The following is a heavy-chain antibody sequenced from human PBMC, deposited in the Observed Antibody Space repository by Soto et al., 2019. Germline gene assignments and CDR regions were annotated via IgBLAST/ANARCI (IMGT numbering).Heavy chain of an antibody. D-gene: IGHD6-13*01. V-gene: IGHV1-2*02. CDR3: ARGPAAGNDF. J-gene: IGHJ4*02. Sequence: ASVKVSCKPSGYTFIDYYLHWVRQAPGQGLEWMGWIDPKSGRTNYAQKLQGRVALTRDTSINTAYMELTWLTSDDTAVYYCARGPAAGNDFWGQGTLVTVSS. CDR1: GYTFIDYY. CDR2: IDPKSGRT.